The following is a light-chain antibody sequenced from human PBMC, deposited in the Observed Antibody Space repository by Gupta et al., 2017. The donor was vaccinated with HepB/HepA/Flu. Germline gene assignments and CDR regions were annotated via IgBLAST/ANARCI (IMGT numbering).Light chain of an antibody. CDR2: DTT. V-gene: IGKV3-20*01. J-gene: IGKJ4*01. CDR3: RKDGRAPDT. CDR1: QSIRSNS. Sequence: IVLTQSPGALSVSPGDGATLSCRASQSIRSNSLDWYQQNPGQAPRVRIYDTTTRTAGIPDRISGSGSGTDDALTISRLEPEEAAVYYCRKDGRAPDTFGRGTTVDIK.